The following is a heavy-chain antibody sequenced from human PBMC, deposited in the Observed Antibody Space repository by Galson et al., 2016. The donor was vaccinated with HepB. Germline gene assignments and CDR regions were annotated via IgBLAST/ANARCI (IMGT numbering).Heavy chain of an antibody. CDR2: ISYDGSNK. V-gene: IGHV3-30*03. D-gene: IGHD3-22*01. CDR3: ASLRSGSYAFDI. J-gene: IGHJ3*02. CDR1: GFTFSGYA. Sequence: SLRLSCAASGFTFSGYAMHWVRQAPGKGLEWVAVISYDGSNKYYADSVKGRFIISRDNSKNTLYLQMNSLRAEDTAVYYCASLRSGSYAFDIWGQGTMVTVSS.